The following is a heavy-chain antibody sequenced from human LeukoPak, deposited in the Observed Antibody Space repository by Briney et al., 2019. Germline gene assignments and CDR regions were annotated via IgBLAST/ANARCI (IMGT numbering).Heavy chain of an antibody. CDR1: GFTFSSYS. J-gene: IGHJ6*03. CDR3: ARGGRYYYYYMDV. V-gene: IGHV3-48*01. CDR2: TSSSSSTI. D-gene: IGHD3-16*01. Sequence: GGSLRLSCAASGFTFSSYSMNWVRQAPGKGLEWVSYTSSSSSTIYYADSVKGRFTISRDNAKNSLYLQMNSLRAEDTAVYYCARGGRYYYYYMDVWGKGTTVTVSS.